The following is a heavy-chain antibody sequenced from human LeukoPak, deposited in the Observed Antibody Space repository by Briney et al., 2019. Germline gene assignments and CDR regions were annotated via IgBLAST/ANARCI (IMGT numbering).Heavy chain of an antibody. CDR2: ISGRGGST. D-gene: IGHD3-10*01. Sequence: GGSLRLSCAASGFTFSSYAMSWVRQAPGEGLKWVSGISGRGGSTYYADSVKGRFTISRDNSKNTLYLQMNSLRAEDTAVYYCAKVVWFGELAYYFDYWGQGTLVTVSS. V-gene: IGHV3-23*01. J-gene: IGHJ4*02. CDR3: AKVVWFGELAYYFDY. CDR1: GFTFSSYA.